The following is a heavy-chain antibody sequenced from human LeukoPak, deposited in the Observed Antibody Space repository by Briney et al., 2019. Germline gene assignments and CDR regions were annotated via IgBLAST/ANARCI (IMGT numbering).Heavy chain of an antibody. CDR3: ARAKYGSVGEVFDY. D-gene: IGHD3-10*01. J-gene: IGHJ4*02. Sequence: SETLSLTCTVFGGSISSYYWSWIRQPPGRGLEWIGYIYYSGSTNYNPSLKSRVTISVDTSKNQFSLKLSSVTAADTAVYYCARAKYGSVGEVFDYWGQETLVTVSS. V-gene: IGHV4-59*08. CDR2: IYYSGST. CDR1: GGSISSYY.